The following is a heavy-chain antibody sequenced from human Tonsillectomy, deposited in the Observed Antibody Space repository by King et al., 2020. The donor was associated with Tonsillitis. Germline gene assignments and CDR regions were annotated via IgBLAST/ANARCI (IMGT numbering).Heavy chain of an antibody. D-gene: IGHD2-2*01. J-gene: IGHJ3*02. V-gene: IGHV4-31*03. CDR3: ARVPLYCSSSSCYSEVYAFEM. CDR1: GGPISSGGYY. Sequence: QVQLQESGPGLVKPSQTLSLTCTVSGGPISSGGYYWSWIRQHPGKGLEWIGYIYYSGSTYYNPPLKSRVTISVDTSKNQFSLKLSSVPAADTAVYCCARVPLYCSSSSCYSEVYAFEMWGEGTLGTVSS. CDR2: IYYSGST.